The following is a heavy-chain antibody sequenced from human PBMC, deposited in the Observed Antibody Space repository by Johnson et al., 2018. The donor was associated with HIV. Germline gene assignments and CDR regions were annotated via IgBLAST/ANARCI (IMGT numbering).Heavy chain of an antibody. J-gene: IGHJ3*02. CDR2: ISSNGIGT. CDR1: GFTYSSYA. CDR3: ARSRGPMRKDAFDI. Sequence: VQLVESGGGVVQPGRSLRLSCVVSGFTYSSYAMHWVRQAPGKGLEYVSAISSNGIGTYYANSVDGRFTISRDNDKNTLYLEMGSLRVEDMAVYYCARSRGPMRKDAFDIWGQGTKVTVSS. D-gene: IGHD3-10*01. V-gene: IGHV3-64*01.